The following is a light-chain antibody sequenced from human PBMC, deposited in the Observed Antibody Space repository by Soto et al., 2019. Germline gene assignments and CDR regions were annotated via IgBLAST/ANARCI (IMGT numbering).Light chain of an antibody. J-gene: IGKJ5*01. CDR3: QQYGSSPQVT. Sequence: EIVLTQSPGTLSLSPGERATLSCRASQSVSSSYLAWYQQKPGQAPRLLIYGASSRATGIPDRFSGSGSGTDFTLTISRLEPEDFAVYYCQQYGSSPQVTFRQGTRLEIK. CDR2: GAS. CDR1: QSVSSSY. V-gene: IGKV3-20*01.